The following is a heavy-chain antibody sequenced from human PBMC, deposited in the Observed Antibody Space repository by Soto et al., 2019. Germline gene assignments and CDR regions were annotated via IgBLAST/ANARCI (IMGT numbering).Heavy chain of an antibody. Sequence: QVQLQESGPGLVKPSQTLSLTCTVSGDSFSSGDFYLSWIRQPPGKGLEWIGYMYYSGSTYYNPALKSRVTISSDTSKYQFSLRLRSMTAADTAVYYCARVLMRYYRLDYWGQGALVTVSS. V-gene: IGHV4-30-4*01. J-gene: IGHJ4*02. CDR3: ARVLMRYYRLDY. CDR2: MYYSGST. D-gene: IGHD3-22*01. CDR1: GDSFSSGDFY.